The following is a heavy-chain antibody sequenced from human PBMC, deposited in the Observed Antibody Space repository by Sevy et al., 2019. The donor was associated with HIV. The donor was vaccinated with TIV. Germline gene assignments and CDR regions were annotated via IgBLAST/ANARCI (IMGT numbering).Heavy chain of an antibody. Sequence: SETLSLTCTVSGGSLSSYYWSWIRQPPGKGLEWIGYIYNTGITNYNPSLKSRVTISVDTPKNQFSLRLSSVTAAHTAVYYCARDEAHEYIDVWGKGTTVTVSS. J-gene: IGHJ6*04. CDR2: IYNTGIT. D-gene: IGHD6-6*01. CDR1: GGSLSSYY. V-gene: IGHV4-59*01. CDR3: ARDEAHEYIDV.